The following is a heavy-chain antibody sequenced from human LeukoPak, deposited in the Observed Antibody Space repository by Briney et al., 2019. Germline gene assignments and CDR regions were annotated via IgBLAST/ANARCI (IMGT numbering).Heavy chain of an antibody. D-gene: IGHD3-3*01. CDR2: INHSGST. CDR3: ARSGITTFGVVIGFFDY. V-gene: IGHV4-34*01. J-gene: IGHJ4*02. Sequence: SETLSLTCAVYGGSFSGYYWSWIRQPPGKGLEWIGEINHSGSTNYNPSLKSRVTISVDTSKNQFSLKLSSVTAADTAVYYCARSGITTFGVVIGFFDYWGQGTLVTVSS. CDR1: GGSFSGYY.